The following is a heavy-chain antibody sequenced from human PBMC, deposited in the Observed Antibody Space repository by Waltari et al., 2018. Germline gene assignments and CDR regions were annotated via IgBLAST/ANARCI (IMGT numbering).Heavy chain of an antibody. CDR2: LSYSGTT. Sequence: QLQLQESGPGLGKPSETLSLTCSVAGGSITSNRPYWGWIRQPPGQGLEWIGTLSYSGTTYISPSLKSRVTLSRDTSRNQLSLKLGSVTATDTAVYYCAAYIGASVGTAAFDVWGQGTMVNVSS. V-gene: IGHV4-39*01. J-gene: IGHJ3*01. CDR1: GGSITSNRPY. D-gene: IGHD5-12*01. CDR3: AAYIGASVGTAAFDV.